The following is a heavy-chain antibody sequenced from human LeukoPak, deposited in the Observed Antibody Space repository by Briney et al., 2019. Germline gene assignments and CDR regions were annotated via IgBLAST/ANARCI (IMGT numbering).Heavy chain of an antibody. CDR2: INHSGST. J-gene: IGHJ5*02. D-gene: IGHD3-10*02. CDR3: ARGQGIIMWSNWFDP. Sequence: PSETLSLTCAVYGGSFSGYYWSWIRQPPGKGLELIGEINHSGSTNYNPSLNSRVTISVDTSKNQFSLKLSSVTAADTAVYYCARGQGIIMWSNWFDPWGQGTLVTVSS. V-gene: IGHV4-34*01. CDR1: GGSFSGYY.